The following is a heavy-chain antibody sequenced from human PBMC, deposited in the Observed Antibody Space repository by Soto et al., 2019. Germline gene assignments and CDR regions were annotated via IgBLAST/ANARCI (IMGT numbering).Heavy chain of an antibody. CDR1: GASISGNY. J-gene: IGHJ4*02. Sequence: SETLSLTCTVSGASISGNYWSWIRQPPGKGLEWIGYIYDSGSTNYSPSLQSRVTMSVDRSKNQFSLALTSVTAADTALYFCARYRRGSGWYYLDYWGQGILVTVSS. CDR3: ARYRRGSGWYYLDY. V-gene: IGHV4-59*01. CDR2: IYDSGST. D-gene: IGHD6-19*01.